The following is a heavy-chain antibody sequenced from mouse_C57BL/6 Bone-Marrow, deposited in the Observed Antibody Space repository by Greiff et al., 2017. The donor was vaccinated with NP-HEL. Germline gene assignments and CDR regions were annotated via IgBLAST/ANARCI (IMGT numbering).Heavy chain of an antibody. Sequence: QVQLQQSGAELVKPGASVKLSCKASGYTFTTYWMQWVKQRPGLGLEWIGEIDPSDSYTNYNQKFKGKATLTVDTSSSTAYMQLSSLTSEDSAVYYCARKAYYGRSYEFAYWGQGTLVTVSA. V-gene: IGHV1-50*01. CDR2: IDPSDSYT. CDR3: ARKAYYGRSYEFAY. D-gene: IGHD1-1*01. CDR1: GYTFTTYW. J-gene: IGHJ3*01.